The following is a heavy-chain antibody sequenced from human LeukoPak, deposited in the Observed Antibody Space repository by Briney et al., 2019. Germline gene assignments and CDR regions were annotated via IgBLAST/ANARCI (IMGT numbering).Heavy chain of an antibody. CDR2: IYYSGST. J-gene: IGHJ5*02. CDR3: ARAGLGNWFDP. Sequence: SETLSLTCTVFGGSISSSSYYWGWIRQPPGKGLEWIGSIYYSGSTYYNPSLKSRVTISVDTSKNQFSLKLSSVTAADTAVYYCARAGLGNWFDPWGQGTLVTVSS. V-gene: IGHV4-39*01. D-gene: IGHD3-22*01. CDR1: GGSISSSSYY.